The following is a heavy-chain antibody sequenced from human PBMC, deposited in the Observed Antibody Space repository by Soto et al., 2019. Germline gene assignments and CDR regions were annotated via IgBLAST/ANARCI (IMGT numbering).Heavy chain of an antibody. Sequence: QVQLVQSGAEVKKPGSSVKVSCKASGGTFSSYTVSWVRQAPGQGLEWMGRIVPILGVPNYAQRFQGRVTITADQGTNTAYMELSSLRSEDTAVYYCARDRYAYGSGRTIDYWGQGTLVTVSS. V-gene: IGHV1-69*08. CDR3: ARDRYAYGSGRTIDY. J-gene: IGHJ4*02. CDR1: GGTFSSYT. D-gene: IGHD3-10*01. CDR2: IVPILGVP.